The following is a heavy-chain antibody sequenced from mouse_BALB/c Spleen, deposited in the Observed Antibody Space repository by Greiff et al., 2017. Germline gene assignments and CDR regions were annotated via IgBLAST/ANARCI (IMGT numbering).Heavy chain of an antibody. D-gene: IGHD1-1*01. CDR2: ISYSGST. CDR3: ARESDYGSSYWFAY. J-gene: IGHJ3*01. Sequence: VQLKESGPGLVKPSQSLSLTCTVTGYSITSDYAWNWIRQFPGNKLEWMGYISYSGSTSYNPSLKSRISITRDTSKNQFFLQLNSVTTEDTATYYCARESDYGSSYWFAYWGQGTLVTVSA. V-gene: IGHV3-2*02. CDR1: GYSITSDYA.